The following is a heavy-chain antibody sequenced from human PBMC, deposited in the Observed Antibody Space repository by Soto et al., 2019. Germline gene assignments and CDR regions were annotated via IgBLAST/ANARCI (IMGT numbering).Heavy chain of an antibody. V-gene: IGHV1-18*01. CDR1: GYIFINYG. CDR2: ISGYNGNT. Sequence: VASVKVSCKASGYIFINYGITWVRQAPGQGLEWMGWISGYNGNTKYADKLQGRVTMTTDTSTTTAYMELRSLRSDDTAVYYCARDEVLAANWLDRWGERTVVSAPQ. J-gene: IGHJ5*02. CDR3: ARDEVLAANWLDR. D-gene: IGHD2-2*01.